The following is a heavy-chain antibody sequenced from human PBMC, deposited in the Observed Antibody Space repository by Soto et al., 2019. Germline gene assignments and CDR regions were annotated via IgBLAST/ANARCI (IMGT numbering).Heavy chain of an antibody. J-gene: IGHJ2*01. Sequence: EVQLLESGGGLVQPGGSLRLSCAASGFTFSSYAMNWVRQAPGKGLEWVSVISGSGGSTYYADAVKGRFTISRDNSKNTLYLQMNSLRAEDTAVYYCVKRTVGWYFDLWGRGTLVTVSS. CDR3: VKRTVGWYFDL. D-gene: IGHD4-17*01. CDR1: GFTFSSYA. V-gene: IGHV3-23*01. CDR2: ISGSGGST.